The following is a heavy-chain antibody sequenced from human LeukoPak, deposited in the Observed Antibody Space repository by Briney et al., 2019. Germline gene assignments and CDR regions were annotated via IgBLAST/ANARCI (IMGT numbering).Heavy chain of an antibody. Sequence: PSGTLSLTCVVSGDSISSSKWWSWVRQSPGKGLEWIGEIHHSGSANYNPSLKSRVIISVDKSENQFSLKLTSVTAADTAVYYCATKGVAAAGTPFDFWGQGILVTVSS. V-gene: IGHV4-4*02. J-gene: IGHJ4*02. CDR2: IHHSGSA. CDR1: GDSISSSKW. CDR3: ATKGVAAAGTPFDF. D-gene: IGHD6-19*01.